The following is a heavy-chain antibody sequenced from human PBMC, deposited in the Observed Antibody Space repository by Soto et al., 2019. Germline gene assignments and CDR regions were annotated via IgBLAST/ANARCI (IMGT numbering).Heavy chain of an antibody. CDR1: GYTFTIYY. CDR3: ARVWRPSSSGLDY. Sequence: QVQLVQSGAEVKKPGASVKVSCKASGYTFTIYYMHWVRQAPGQGLEWMGIINPSDGSTNYAQEFQGRVTMTRDTSTRTVYMELSSLRSEDTAVYYCARVWRPSSSGLDYWGQGTLVTVSS. D-gene: IGHD6-13*01. V-gene: IGHV1-46*01. CDR2: INPSDGST. J-gene: IGHJ4*02.